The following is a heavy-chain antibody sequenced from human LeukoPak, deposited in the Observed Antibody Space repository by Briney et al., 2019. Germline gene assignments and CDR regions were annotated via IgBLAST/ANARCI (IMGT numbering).Heavy chain of an antibody. CDR2: ISWNSGSI. CDR1: GFTFDDYA. V-gene: IGHV3-9*01. D-gene: IGHD5-18*01. Sequence: PGGSLRLSCAASGFTFDDYAMHWVRQAPGKGLEWVSGISWNSGSIGYADSVKGRFTISRDNAKNSLYLQMNSLRAEDTALYYCAKGQYSYGQGPFDYWGQGTLVTVSS. CDR3: AKGQYSYGQGPFDY. J-gene: IGHJ4*02.